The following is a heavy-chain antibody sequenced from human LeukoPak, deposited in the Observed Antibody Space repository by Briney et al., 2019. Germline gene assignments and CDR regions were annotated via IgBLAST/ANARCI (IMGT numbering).Heavy chain of an antibody. CDR2: INSDGSST. V-gene: IGHV3-74*01. D-gene: IGHD5-18*01. CDR3: ARDLTAMVFFHY. Sequence: AGGSLRHSSAASGFTFSRYWMHCVRQAPGKGLVWVSRINSDGSSTSYADSVKGRFTISRDNAKNTLYPHMNSLRAEDTAVYYFARDLTAMVFFHYCGEGSLVTVSS. J-gene: IGHJ4*02. CDR1: GFTFSRYW.